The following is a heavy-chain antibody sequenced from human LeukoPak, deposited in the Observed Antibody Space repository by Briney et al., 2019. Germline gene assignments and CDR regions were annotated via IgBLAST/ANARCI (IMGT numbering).Heavy chain of an antibody. D-gene: IGHD5-12*01. CDR1: GFMFRDAA. V-gene: IGHV3-23*01. J-gene: IGHJ3*01. Sequence: GGSLRLSCAASGFMFRDAAETWVRQAPGKGLEWVSLIASSGLNTYYADSVRGRFTVSRDNSKNTLSLQMSSLRVEDTAIYYCARDIELSTWGLGTLVTVSS. CDR3: ARDIELST. CDR2: IASSGLNT.